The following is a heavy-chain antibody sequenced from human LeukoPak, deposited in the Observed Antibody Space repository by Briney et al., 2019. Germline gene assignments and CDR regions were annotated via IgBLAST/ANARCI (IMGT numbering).Heavy chain of an antibody. CDR3: TTAAYH. CDR2: IKSKTDGGTT. Sequence: GRSLRLSCAASGFTFSTYAIHWVRQAPGKGLEWIGRIKSKTDGGTTDYAAPVTGRVAISRDDSKNTLSLQMNSLRTEDTGVYYCTTAAYHWGQGTQVTVSS. CDR1: GFTFSTYA. J-gene: IGHJ4*01. V-gene: IGHV3-15*01.